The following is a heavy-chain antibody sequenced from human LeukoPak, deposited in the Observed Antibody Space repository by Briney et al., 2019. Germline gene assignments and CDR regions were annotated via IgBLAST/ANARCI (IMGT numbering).Heavy chain of an antibody. D-gene: IGHD5-18*01. CDR2: IKEDGSEK. V-gene: IGHV3-7*03. Sequence: GGSLRLSCAASGFTFNTYTMNWVRRAPGKGLEWVANIKEDGSEKYYVDSVKGRFTISRDSAKNSLYLQMNSLRVEDTAVYYCARDHNYGSDYWGQGTLVTVSS. CDR1: GFTFNTYT. J-gene: IGHJ4*02. CDR3: ARDHNYGSDY.